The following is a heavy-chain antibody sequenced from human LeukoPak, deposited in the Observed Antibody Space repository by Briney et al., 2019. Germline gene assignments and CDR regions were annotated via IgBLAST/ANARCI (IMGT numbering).Heavy chain of an antibody. CDR3: AREGVYAGFDP. V-gene: IGHV3-21*01. CDR2: ISSSSSYI. CDR1: GFTFSSYS. Sequence: KPGGSLRLSCAASGFTFSSYSMNWVRQAPGKGLEWVSSISSSSSYIYYADSVKGRFTISRDNAKKSLHLQMNSLRVEDTAVYYCAREGVYAGFDPWGQGTLVTVSS. J-gene: IGHJ5*02. D-gene: IGHD2-8*01.